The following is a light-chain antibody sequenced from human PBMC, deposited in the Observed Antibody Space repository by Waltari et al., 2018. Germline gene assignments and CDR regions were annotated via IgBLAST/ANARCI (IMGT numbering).Light chain of an antibody. CDR1: SRDFGGYNY. CDR3: CSYAGSYAYVV. CDR2: DGS. J-gene: IGLJ2*01. Sequence: QSALTQPRSVSGSPGQSVTISCTGTSRDFGGYNYVYWYQQYPGKAPKIMIYDGSKLPSGVPDRFSGSKSGNKASLTISGLQAEDEADYYCCSYAGSYAYVVLGGGTKLTVL. V-gene: IGLV2-11*01.